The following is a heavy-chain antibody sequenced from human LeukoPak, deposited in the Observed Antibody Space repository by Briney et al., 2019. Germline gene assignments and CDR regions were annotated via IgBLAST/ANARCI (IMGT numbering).Heavy chain of an antibody. CDR2: INPNSGGT. CDR3: ARIAEWELLYWYFDL. V-gene: IGHV1-2*02. CDR1: GYTFTGYY. D-gene: IGHD1-26*01. J-gene: IGHJ2*01. Sequence: GASVKVSCKVSGYTFTGYYMHWVRQAPGQGLEWMGWINPNSGGTNYAQKFQGRVTMTRDTSISTAYMELSRLRSDDTAVYYCARIAEWELLYWYFDLWGRGTLVTVSS.